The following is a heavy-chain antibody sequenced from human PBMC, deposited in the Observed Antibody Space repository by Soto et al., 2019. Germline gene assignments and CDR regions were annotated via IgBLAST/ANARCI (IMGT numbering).Heavy chain of an antibody. D-gene: IGHD3-22*01. Sequence: QVQLVQSGAEVKKPGASVKVSCKASGYTFTSYYMHWVRQAPGQGLEWMGIINPSGGSTSYAQKFQGRVTMTRDTSTSTVYMELSSLRSEDTAVYYCARATPLFSGYYPLTPYFDYWGQGTLVTVSS. V-gene: IGHV1-46*01. CDR1: GYTFTSYY. CDR3: ARATPLFSGYYPLTPYFDY. J-gene: IGHJ4*02. CDR2: INPSGGST.